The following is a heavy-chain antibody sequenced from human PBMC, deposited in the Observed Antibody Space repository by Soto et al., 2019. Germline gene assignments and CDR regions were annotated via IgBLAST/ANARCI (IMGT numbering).Heavy chain of an antibody. D-gene: IGHD6-13*01. J-gene: IGHJ4*02. V-gene: IGHV1-18*01. CDR2: ISAYNGNT. CDR3: ARDQSKEYSSSWYVDY. Sequence: ASVKVSCKASGYTFTSYGISWVRQAPGQGLEWMGWISAYNGNTNYAQKLQGRVTMTTDTSTSTAYMELRSLRSDDTAVYYCARDQSKEYSSSWYVDYWGQGTLVTVSS. CDR1: GYTFTSYG.